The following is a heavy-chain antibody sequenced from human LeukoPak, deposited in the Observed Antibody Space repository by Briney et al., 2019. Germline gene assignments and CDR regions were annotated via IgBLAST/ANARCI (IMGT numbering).Heavy chain of an antibody. D-gene: IGHD3-10*01. V-gene: IGHV3-23*01. CDR2: ISGSGGST. J-gene: IGHJ4*02. CDR3: AKGYGSRKYIDQ. Sequence: GGSLRLSCAASGFTFSSYAMSWVRQAPGKGLEWVSTISGSGGSTYYGDSVKGRFTISRANSKNTLNLQMNSLRVEDTAVYYCAKGYGSRKYIDQWGQGTLVTVSS. CDR1: GFTFSSYA.